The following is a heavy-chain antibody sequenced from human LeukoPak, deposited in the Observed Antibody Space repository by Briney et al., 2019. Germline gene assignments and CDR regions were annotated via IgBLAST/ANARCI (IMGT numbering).Heavy chain of an antibody. V-gene: IGHV3-33*01. D-gene: IGHD3-22*01. CDR2: IWYDGSNK. CDR1: GFTFSSYG. CDR3: AREDGSSGYYYTQLDY. J-gene: IGHJ4*02. Sequence: PGGSLRLSCAASGFTFSSYGMHWVRQAPGKGLEWVAVIWYDGSNKYYADSVKGRFTISRDNSKNTLYLQMNSLRAEDTAVYYCAREDGSSGYYYTQLDYWGQGTLVTVPS.